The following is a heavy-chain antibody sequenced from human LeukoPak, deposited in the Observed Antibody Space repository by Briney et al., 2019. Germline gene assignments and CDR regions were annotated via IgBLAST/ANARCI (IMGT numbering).Heavy chain of an antibody. CDR3: ARGYYYGSGSYYDY. D-gene: IGHD3-10*01. CDR1: GFTFSDYY. V-gene: IGHV3-23*01. CDR2: ISGGGGST. Sequence: GGSLRLSCAASGFTFSDYYMSWIRQAPGKGLEWVSAISGGGGSTYYADSVKGRFTISRDNSKNTLYLQMNSLRAEDTAVYYCARGYYYGSGSYYDYWGQGTLITVSS. J-gene: IGHJ4*02.